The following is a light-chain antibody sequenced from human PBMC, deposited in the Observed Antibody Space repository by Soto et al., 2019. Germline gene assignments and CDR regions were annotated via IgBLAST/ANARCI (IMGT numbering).Light chain of an antibody. V-gene: IGLV2-11*01. Sequence: QSVLTQPRSVSGSPGQSVTISCTGASSNVGGYKYVSWFQQYPGKAPKLMIYDVNKRPSGVPDRFSGSKSGNTASLTISGLQAEDEADYYCCSYAGSYRNVFGSGTKVIVL. CDR3: CSYAGSYRNV. J-gene: IGLJ1*01. CDR1: SSNVGGYKY. CDR2: DVN.